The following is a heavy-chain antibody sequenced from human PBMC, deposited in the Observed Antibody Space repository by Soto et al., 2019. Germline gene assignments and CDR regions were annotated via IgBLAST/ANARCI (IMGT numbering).Heavy chain of an antibody. Sequence: QFQMVQSGAALKKPGASVKISCTASGDTSTTYGIRWVRQAPVQGLEWMGWISAYNGNTNYAQSLQGRVNMNTDTSTSTAFMDLRSLTSDDTTVYYCARVVEATVTADY. CDR1: GDTSTTYG. CDR3: ARVVEATVTADY. J-gene: IGHJ4*01. CDR2: ISAYNGNT. D-gene: IGHD4-17*01. V-gene: IGHV1-18*01.